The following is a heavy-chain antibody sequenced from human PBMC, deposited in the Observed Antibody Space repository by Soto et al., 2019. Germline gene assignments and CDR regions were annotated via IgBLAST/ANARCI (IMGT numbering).Heavy chain of an antibody. CDR3: ARGGPVIIPAATNWFDP. V-gene: IGHV1-69*06. D-gene: IGHD2-2*01. CDR1: GGFNSYS. Sequence: QVQLVQSRAEVKKPGSSVKVSCKGSGGFNSYSISWVRQAPGQGPEWMGGIIPIFATPTYAQKFQGRVTITADKSTSTAYMELSRLTSEDTAVYYCARGGPVIIPAATNWFDPWGQGTLVSVSS. J-gene: IGHJ5*02. CDR2: IIPIFATP.